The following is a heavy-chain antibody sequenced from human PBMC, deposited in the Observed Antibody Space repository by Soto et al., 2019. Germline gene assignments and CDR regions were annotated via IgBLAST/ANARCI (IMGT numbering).Heavy chain of an antibody. CDR1: GGSISSYY. J-gene: IGHJ4*02. CDR3: ARSGDRLWFGELFYY. D-gene: IGHD3-10*01. V-gene: IGHV4-59*08. Sequence: QVQLQESGPGLVKPSETLSLTCTVSGGSISSYYWSWIRQPPGKGLEWIGYIYYSGSTNYNPSLKSRVTISVDTSKNQFALKLSSVTAADTAVYYCARSGDRLWFGELFYYWGQGTLVTVSS. CDR2: IYYSGST.